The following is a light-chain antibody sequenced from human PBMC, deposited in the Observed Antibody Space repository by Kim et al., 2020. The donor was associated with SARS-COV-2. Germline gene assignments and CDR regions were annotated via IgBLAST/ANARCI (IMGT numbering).Light chain of an antibody. J-gene: IGLJ3*02. V-gene: IGLV1-47*01. CDR3: AAWDDSLSGWV. Sequence: ELTQPPSASGTPGQRVTISCSGSSSNIGSNYVYWYQQLPGTAPKLLIYRNNQRPSGVPDRFSGSKSGTSASLAISGLRSEDEADYYCAAWDDSLSGWVFGGGTQLTAL. CDR1: SSNIGSNY. CDR2: RNN.